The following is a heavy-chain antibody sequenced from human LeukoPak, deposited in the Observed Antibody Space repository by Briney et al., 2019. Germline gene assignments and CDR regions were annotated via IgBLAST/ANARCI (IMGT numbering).Heavy chain of an antibody. CDR1: GCSISSSSYY. CDR2: IYYSGST. V-gene: IGHV4-39*01. J-gene: IGHJ4*02. CDR3: ARSSIAVAGPYYFDY. D-gene: IGHD6-19*01. Sequence: SQSLSLTCTVSGCSISSSSYYWGWIRQPPGKGLEWIGSIYYSGSTYYNPSLKRRVTISVDTSKNQFSLKLSSVTAADTAVYYCARSSIAVAGPYYFDYWGQGTLVTVSS.